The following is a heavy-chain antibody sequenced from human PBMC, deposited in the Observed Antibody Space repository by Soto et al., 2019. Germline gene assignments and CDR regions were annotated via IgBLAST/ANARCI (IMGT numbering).Heavy chain of an antibody. V-gene: IGHV3-30*18. CDR2: ISYDGSNT. D-gene: IGHD6-19*01. Sequence: QVQLVESGGGVVQPGRSLRLSCAASGFTFSSYAMNWVRQAPGKGLEWVADISYDGSNTYYADSVKGRFTISRDNSKNTLYLQMNSLRAEDTAVYFCAKDRSGWFSMDVWGQWTTVTVSS. CDR3: AKDRSGWFSMDV. CDR1: GFTFSSYA. J-gene: IGHJ6*02.